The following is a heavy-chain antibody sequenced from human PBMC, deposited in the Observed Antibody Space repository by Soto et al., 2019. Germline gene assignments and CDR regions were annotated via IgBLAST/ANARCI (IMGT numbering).Heavy chain of an antibody. V-gene: IGHV1-2*02. J-gene: IGHJ6*02. CDR2: INPNRGST. CDR3: AREELPNYYYGRGD. Sequence: ASVKVSCKASGYIFTGYHMHWVRQAPGQGLEWMGGINPNRGSTKYAQNFKGRVTMTRDTSISTAYMELSSLRSDDTAVYYCAREELPNYYYGRGDWGQGTTVTVSS. D-gene: IGHD1-7*01. CDR1: GYIFTGYH.